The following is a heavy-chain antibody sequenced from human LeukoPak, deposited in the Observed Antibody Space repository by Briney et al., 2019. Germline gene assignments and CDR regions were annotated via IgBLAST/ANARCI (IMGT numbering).Heavy chain of an antibody. CDR1: GFTFSSYG. J-gene: IGHJ3*02. CDR3: ARDRPRGGSNDAFDI. V-gene: IGHV3-33*01. D-gene: IGHD1-26*01. Sequence: GRSLRLSCAASGFTFSSYGMHWVRQAPGKGLEWVAVIWYDGSNKYYADSVKGRFTISRDNSKNTLYLQMNSLRAEDTAVYYCARDRPRGGSNDAFDIWGQGTMVTVSS. CDR2: IWYDGSNK.